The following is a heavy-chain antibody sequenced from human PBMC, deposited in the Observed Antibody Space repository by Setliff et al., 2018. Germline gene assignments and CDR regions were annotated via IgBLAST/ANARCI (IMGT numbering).Heavy chain of an antibody. CDR2: IYSSGST. CDR1: GDSIINYY. CDR3: ARGLNSDSWTFAY. Sequence: PSETLSLTCTVSGDSIINYYWSWIRQPPGKGLEWIGNIYSSGSTNYNPSLKSRVTISVDTSKNQFSLNLTSVTAADTAVYYCARGLNSDSWTFAYWGQGSLVT. D-gene: IGHD2-15*01. V-gene: IGHV4-4*08. J-gene: IGHJ4*02.